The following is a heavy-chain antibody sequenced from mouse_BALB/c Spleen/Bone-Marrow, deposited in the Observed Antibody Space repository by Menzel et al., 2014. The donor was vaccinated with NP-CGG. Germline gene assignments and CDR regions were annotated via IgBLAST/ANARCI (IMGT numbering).Heavy chain of an antibody. CDR2: INPSNGGA. V-gene: IGHV1S16*01. D-gene: IGHD2-2*01. Sequence: QVQLQLSGAELVKPGASVKLSCKASGHTFTSYYMYWVKQRPGQGLEWIGEINPSNGGADFNEKFKIKATLTVDKSSSTAYMQLSSLTSEDSAVYYCTTSRGYNWFAYWGQGTLVTVSA. CDR1: GHTFTSYY. CDR3: TTSRGYNWFAY. J-gene: IGHJ3*01.